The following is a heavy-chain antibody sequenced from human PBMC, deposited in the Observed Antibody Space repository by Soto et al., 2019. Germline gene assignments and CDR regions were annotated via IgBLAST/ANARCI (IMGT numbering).Heavy chain of an antibody. V-gene: IGHV3-15*01. CDR2: IKSKTDGGTT. CDR3: TTATDSSGYPFDY. CDR1: GFTFSNAW. J-gene: IGHJ4*02. D-gene: IGHD3-22*01. Sequence: EVQLVESGGGLVKPGGSLRLSCAASGFTFSNAWMSWVRQAPGKGLEWVGRIKSKTDGGTTDYAAPVKGRFTISRDDSKNTLYLQMNSLKTEDTAVYYCTTATDSSGYPFDYWGQGTLVTVSS.